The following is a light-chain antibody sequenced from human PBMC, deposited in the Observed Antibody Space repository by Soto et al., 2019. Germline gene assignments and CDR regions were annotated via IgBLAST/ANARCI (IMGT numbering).Light chain of an antibody. CDR1: SSDVGGYNY. V-gene: IGLV2-8*01. J-gene: IGLJ3*02. CDR2: EVT. Sequence: QLVLTQPPSAAGSPGQSVTISCTGTSSDVGGYNYVSWYQQYPGRAPKLMIYEVTKRPSGVPDRFSGSKSGNTASLTASGLHAEDEADYYCRSYAASNNFYFVFGGGTKLTVL. CDR3: RSYAASNNFYFV.